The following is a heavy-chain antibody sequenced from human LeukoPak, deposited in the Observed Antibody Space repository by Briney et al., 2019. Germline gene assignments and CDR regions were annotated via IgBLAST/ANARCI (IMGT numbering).Heavy chain of an antibody. Sequence: GGSLRPSCAASGFTFSSYAMSWVRQAPGKGLEWVSAISGSGGSTYYADSVKGRFTISRDNSKNTLYLQMNSLRAEDTAVYYCAKSLKRYDSSGYQYYFDYWGQGTLVTVSS. CDR3: AKSLKRYDSSGYQYYFDY. CDR1: GFTFSSYA. J-gene: IGHJ4*02. D-gene: IGHD3-22*01. V-gene: IGHV3-23*01. CDR2: ISGSGGST.